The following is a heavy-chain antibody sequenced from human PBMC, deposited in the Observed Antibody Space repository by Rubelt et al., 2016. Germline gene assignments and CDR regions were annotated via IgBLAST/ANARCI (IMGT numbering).Heavy chain of an antibody. CDR3: ATGGDFGVVIPNWFDP. CDR1: GGTFSSYA. J-gene: IGHJ5*02. D-gene: IGHD3-3*01. V-gene: IGHV1-69*01. Sequence: QVQLVQSGAEVKKPGSSVKVSCKASGGTFSSYAISWVRQAPGQGLEWMGGIIPIFGTANYAQKFQGRFTITSDESTRTAYMGLSSLRSEDTAVYYCATGGDFGVVIPNWFDPWGQGTLVTVSS. CDR2: IIPIFGTA.